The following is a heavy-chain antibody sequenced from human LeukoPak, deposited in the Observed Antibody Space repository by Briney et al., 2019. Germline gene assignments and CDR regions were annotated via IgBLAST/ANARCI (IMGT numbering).Heavy chain of an antibody. Sequence: GGSLRLSCVASGFTFSTYAMHWVSQAPGKGLEWVAFISSDGNKNYYEYSVKGRFTISRDNSKNTLFLQMSSLRPEDTAMYYCAKHDGPIVVVTAKLDYWGLGTLVTVSS. CDR1: GFTFSTYA. D-gene: IGHD2-21*02. CDR2: ISSDGNKN. CDR3: AKHDGPIVVVTAKLDY. V-gene: IGHV3-30*18. J-gene: IGHJ4*02.